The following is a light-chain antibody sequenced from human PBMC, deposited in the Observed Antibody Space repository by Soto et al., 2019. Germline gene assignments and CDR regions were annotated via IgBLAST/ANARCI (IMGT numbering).Light chain of an antibody. J-gene: IGKJ1*01. CDR1: QSVGIN. Sequence: EVVMTQSPAILSVSPGERATLSXXASQSVGINVAWYQQKPGQAPRLLIYGASTRATGSPDRFSASGSATEFTLTISSLLSEDFAVYYCQQYNDWPRTFGQGTKVDI. V-gene: IGKV3-15*01. CDR3: QQYNDWPRT. CDR2: GAS.